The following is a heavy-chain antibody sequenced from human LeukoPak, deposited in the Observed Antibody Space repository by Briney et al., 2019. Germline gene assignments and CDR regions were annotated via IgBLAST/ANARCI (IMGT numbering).Heavy chain of an antibody. CDR2: IYPGDSDT. CDR1: GYTFPNNW. J-gene: IGHJ4*02. Sequence: GESLKISCKASGYTFPNNWIAWVRQMPGKGLEWMGIIYPGDSDTRFSPSFQGQVTLSADKSISTAYLQWSSLKASDTAMYYCARYSYSSGSDYWGQGTLVTVSS. V-gene: IGHV5-51*01. CDR3: ARYSYSSGSDY. D-gene: IGHD6-19*01.